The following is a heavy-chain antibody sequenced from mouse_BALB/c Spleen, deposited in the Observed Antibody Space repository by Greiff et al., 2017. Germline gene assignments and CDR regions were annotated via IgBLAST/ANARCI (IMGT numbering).Heavy chain of an antibody. Sequence: VKLMESGPGLVQPSQSLSITCTVSGFSLTRYGVHWVRQSPGKGLEWLGVIWSGGSTDYNAAFISRLSISKDNSKSQVFFKMNSLQANDTAIYYCARKLLWYFDVWGAGTTVTVSS. CDR2: IWSGGST. D-gene: IGHD1-1*01. CDR3: ARKLLWYFDV. V-gene: IGHV2-2*02. CDR1: GFSLTRYG. J-gene: IGHJ1*01.